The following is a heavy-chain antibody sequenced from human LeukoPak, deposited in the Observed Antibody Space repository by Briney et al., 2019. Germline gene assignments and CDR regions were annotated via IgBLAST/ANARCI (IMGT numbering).Heavy chain of an antibody. V-gene: IGHV4-59*12. CDR1: GGSISSYY. D-gene: IGHD2-8*02. Sequence: SETLSLTCTVSGGSISSYYWSWIRQPPGKGLEWIGYIYYSGSTNYNPSLKSRVTMSVDTSKNQFSLKLSSVTAADTAVYYCVRGGYCTAFSCDYYYGMDVWGRGTTVTVSS. CDR3: VRGGYCTAFSCDYYYGMDV. CDR2: IYYSGST. J-gene: IGHJ6*02.